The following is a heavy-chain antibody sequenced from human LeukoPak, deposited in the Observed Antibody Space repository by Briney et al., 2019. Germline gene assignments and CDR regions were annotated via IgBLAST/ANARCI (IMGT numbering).Heavy chain of an antibody. D-gene: IGHD5-18*01. CDR1: GYTFNNYG. CDR2: ISGYNDNT. V-gene: IGHV1-18*01. J-gene: IGHJ4*02. Sequence: ASVKVSCKASGYTFNNYGISWVRQAPGQGLEWMGWISGYNDNTNCAQKLQARVSLTRDTSTSTAYMELRGLRSDDTAVYYCARVRTGTAMGRYWGQGTLVTVSS. CDR3: ARVRTGTAMGRY.